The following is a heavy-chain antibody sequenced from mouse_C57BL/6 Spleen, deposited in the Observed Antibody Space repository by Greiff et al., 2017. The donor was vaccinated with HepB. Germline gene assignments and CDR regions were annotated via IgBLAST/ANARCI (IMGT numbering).Heavy chain of an antibody. J-gene: IGHJ3*01. CDR3: ASGGHYYGSSYPLAY. CDR2: INPSTGGT. V-gene: IGHV1-42*01. D-gene: IGHD1-1*01. Sequence: VQLQQSGPELVKPGASVKISCKASGYSFTGYYMNWVKQSPEKSLEWIGEINPSTGGTTYNQKFKAKATLTVDKSSSTAYMQLKSLTSEDSAVYYCASGGHYYGSSYPLAYWGQGTLVTVSA. CDR1: GYSFTGYY.